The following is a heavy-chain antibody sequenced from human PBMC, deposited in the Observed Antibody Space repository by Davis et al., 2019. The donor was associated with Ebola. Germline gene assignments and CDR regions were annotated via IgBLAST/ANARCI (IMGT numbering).Heavy chain of an antibody. CDR1: GFTFSSCA. CDR2: ISGSGGST. CDR3: AKGAGEYQLLNWFDP. D-gene: IGHD2-2*01. J-gene: IGHJ5*02. V-gene: IGHV3-23*01. Sequence: GESLKISCAASGFTFSSCATSWVRQAPGKGLEWVSAISGSGGSTYYADSVKGRFTISRDNSKNTLYLQMNSLRAEDTAVYYCAKGAGEYQLLNWFDPWGQGTLVTVSS.